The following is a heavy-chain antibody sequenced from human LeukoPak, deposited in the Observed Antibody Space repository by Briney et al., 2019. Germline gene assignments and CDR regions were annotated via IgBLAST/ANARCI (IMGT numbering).Heavy chain of an antibody. J-gene: IGHJ4*02. CDR3: ARAHIAVAQYYFDY. D-gene: IGHD6-19*01. CDR2: FYYSGST. Sequence: PSETLSLTCTVSGGSISSGSFYWGWIRQPPGKRLEWIGSFYYSGSTYYNPSLKSRVTISVDTSKNQFSLRLSSVTAADTAVYYCARAHIAVAQYYFDYWGQGTLVTVSS. V-gene: IGHV4-39*01. CDR1: GGSISSGSFY.